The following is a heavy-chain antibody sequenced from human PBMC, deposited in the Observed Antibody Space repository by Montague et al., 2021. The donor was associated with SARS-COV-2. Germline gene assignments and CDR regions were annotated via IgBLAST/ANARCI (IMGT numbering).Heavy chain of an antibody. D-gene: IGHD2-2*01. CDR1: GGSVTSGDYY. CDR3: ATEMPAYDVFDI. V-gene: IGHV4-61*08. CDR2: IYNTGRP. J-gene: IGHJ3*02. Sequence: SETLSLTCTVSGGSVTSGDYYWTWIRQPPGKGLEWIGYIYNTGRPNYNPSLKSRVTISMDTSKNQFSLKVDSVSAADTAAYYCATEMPAYDVFDIWGQGTMVTVSS.